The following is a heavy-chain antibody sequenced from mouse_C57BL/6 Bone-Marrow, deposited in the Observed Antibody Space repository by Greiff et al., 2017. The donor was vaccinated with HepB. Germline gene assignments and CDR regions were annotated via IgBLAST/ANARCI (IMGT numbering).Heavy chain of an antibody. Sequence: EVKLMESGGGLVQSGRSLRLSCATSGFTFSDFYMEWVRQAPGKGLEWIAASRNKATDYTTEYSATVKGRFIVSRDTSQRILDIQMNALRAEDTDSYYCARDLTGNGYFDVWGTGTTVTVSS. V-gene: IGHV7-1*01. CDR1: GFTFSDFY. CDR2: SRNKATDYTT. CDR3: ARDLTGNGYFDV. J-gene: IGHJ1*03. D-gene: IGHD4-1*01.